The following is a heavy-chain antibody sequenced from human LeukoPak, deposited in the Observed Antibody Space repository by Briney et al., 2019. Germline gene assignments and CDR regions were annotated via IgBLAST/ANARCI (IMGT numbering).Heavy chain of an antibody. Sequence: ASVKVSCKASGYTFTSYGISWVRQAPGQGLEWMGWISAYNGNTNYAQKLQGRVTMTTDTSTSTAYMELRSLRSDDTAVYYCARDLGLNYYDSSGYYNWFDPWGQGTLSPSPQ. D-gene: IGHD3-22*01. V-gene: IGHV1-18*01. CDR1: GYTFTSYG. CDR3: ARDLGLNYYDSSGYYNWFDP. J-gene: IGHJ5*02. CDR2: ISAYNGNT.